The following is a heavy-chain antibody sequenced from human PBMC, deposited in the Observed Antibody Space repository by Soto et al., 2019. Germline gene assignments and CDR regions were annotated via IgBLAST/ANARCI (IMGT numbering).Heavy chain of an antibody. J-gene: IGHJ4*02. D-gene: IGHD6-13*01. CDR3: AKDRTAAARNFDY. V-gene: IGHV3-23*01. Sequence: EVQLLESGGGLVQPGGPLRLSCAVSGFTFSNHAMSWVRQAPGKGLEWVSAISTAVGATYYADSVKGRFTTSRDDSNNTLFLQMNSLRAEDTAVYYCAKDRTAAARNFDYWGQGTLVTVSS. CDR2: ISTAVGAT. CDR1: GFTFSNHA.